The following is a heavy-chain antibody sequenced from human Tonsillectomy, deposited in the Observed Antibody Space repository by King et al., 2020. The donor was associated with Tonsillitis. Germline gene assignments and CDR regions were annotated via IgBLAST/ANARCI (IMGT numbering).Heavy chain of an antibody. CDR1: GGTFSNYA. Sequence: VQLVQSGAEVKKPGSSVKVSCKASGGTFSNYAFSWVRQAPGQGLEWMGRIIPIVDIANYAQKFQGRVTITADKSTNTAYMELSSLRFEDAAVYYCGRGTGYQIIDAFDIWGQGTMVTVSS. CDR3: GRGTGYQIIDAFDI. J-gene: IGHJ3*02. CDR2: IIPIVDIA. D-gene: IGHD2-8*02. V-gene: IGHV1-69*04.